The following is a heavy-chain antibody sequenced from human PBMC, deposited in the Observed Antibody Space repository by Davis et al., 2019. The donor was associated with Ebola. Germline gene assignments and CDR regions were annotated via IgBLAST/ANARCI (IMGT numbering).Heavy chain of an antibody. CDR2: LGLSADT. V-gene: IGHV3-53*01. D-gene: IGHD6-19*01. CDR1: GFTVSSNY. CDR3: AKDTSNVWFDV. J-gene: IGHJ3*01. Sequence: GESLKISCAASGFTVSSNYMSWVRQAPGKGLEWVSTLGLSADTYYADSVKGRFTISRDNSKNTLHLQMSSLRVEDTAIYYCAKDTSNVWFDVWGQGTMVTVSS.